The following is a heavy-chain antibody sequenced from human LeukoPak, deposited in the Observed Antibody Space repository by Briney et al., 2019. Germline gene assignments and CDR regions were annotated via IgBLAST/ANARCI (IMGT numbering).Heavy chain of an antibody. D-gene: IGHD2-2*01. J-gene: IGHJ4*02. CDR1: GFRFTTYW. CDR3: ARRQGCSSTSCPPDY. CDR2: IYSGDSDT. V-gene: IGHV5-51*01. Sequence: GESLKIFCWGSGFRFTTYWIGWVRPMPGEGLELMGIIYSGDSDTRYSPSFQGQVTMSADKSINTAYLQWSSLKASDTAMYYCARRQGCSSTSCPPDYWGQGTLVTVSS.